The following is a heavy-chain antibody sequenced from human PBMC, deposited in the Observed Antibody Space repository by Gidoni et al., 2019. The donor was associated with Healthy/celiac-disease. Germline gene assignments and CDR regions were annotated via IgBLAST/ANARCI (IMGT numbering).Heavy chain of an antibody. CDR2: FDPADGAT. V-gene: IGHV1-24*01. D-gene: IGHD3-22*01. J-gene: IGHJ6*02. CDR1: GYTRTELY. Sequence: QVQLVQSGAEGKKPGATVKVCGKVSGYTRTELYMHWVRTAPGKGLEWMGGFDPADGATSYAQKFQGRVTMTEDTSTDTAYMELSSLRAEDTAVYYCATGSISYYYYSRAWDGMDVWGQGTRSPSP. CDR3: ATGSISYYYYSRAWDGMDV.